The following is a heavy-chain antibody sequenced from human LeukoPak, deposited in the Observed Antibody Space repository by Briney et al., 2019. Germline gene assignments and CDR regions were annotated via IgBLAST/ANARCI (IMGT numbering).Heavy chain of an antibody. CDR3: ARGRDGYNLGLFDY. V-gene: IGHV1-69*04. D-gene: IGHD5-24*01. J-gene: IGHJ4*02. CDR1: GGTFSSYA. CDR2: IIPILGIA. Sequence: SSVKVSCKASGGTFSSYAISWGRQAPGQGLEWMGRIIPILGIANYAQKFQGRVTITADKSTSTAYMELSSLRSEDTAVYYCARGRDGYNLGLFDYWGQGTLVTVSS.